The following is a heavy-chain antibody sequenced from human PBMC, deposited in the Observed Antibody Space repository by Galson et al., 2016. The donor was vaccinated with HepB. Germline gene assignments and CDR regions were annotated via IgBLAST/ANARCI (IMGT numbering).Heavy chain of an antibody. J-gene: IGHJ4*02. CDR2: ISGGGGST. CDR1: GFTFTSYA. CDR3: AKSMNWNNHLLLF. D-gene: IGHD1/OR15-1a*01. Sequence: SLRLSCAASGFTFTSYAMSWVRQAPGKGLEWVSAISGGGGSTYYADSVKGRFTISRDNSKNTVYLQMNSLRAEDTALSYCAKSMNWNNHLLLFWGQGTLVTVSS. V-gene: IGHV3-23*01.